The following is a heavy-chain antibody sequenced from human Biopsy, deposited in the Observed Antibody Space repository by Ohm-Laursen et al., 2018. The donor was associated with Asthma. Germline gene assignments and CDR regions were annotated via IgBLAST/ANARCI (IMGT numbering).Heavy chain of an antibody. J-gene: IGHJ6*02. Sequence: ASVSVSCKTSGYTFNRAGITWVRQAPGQGLEWMGWISVYNGNTKVAQKLQDRVTMITDTSTSTAYMKLRSLRSDDTAVYFCARAVDYSRYYGIDVWGQGTTVTAS. CDR1: GYTFNRAG. CDR2: ISVYNGNT. D-gene: IGHD3-10*01. CDR3: ARAVDYSRYYGIDV. V-gene: IGHV1-18*01.